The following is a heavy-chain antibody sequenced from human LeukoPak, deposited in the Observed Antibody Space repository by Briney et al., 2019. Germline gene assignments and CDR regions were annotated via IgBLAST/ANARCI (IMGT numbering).Heavy chain of an antibody. CDR2: IWDDGNKK. V-gene: IGHV3-33*01. CDR3: ARDFGTTVTTFGAVDI. D-gene: IGHD4-17*01. Sequence: PGGSLRLCCAASGFTFSHYGMHWVRQAPGKGLEWVALIWDDGNKKSHADTVKGRFTISRDNSKNTLYQQMNSLRAEDTAVYYCARDFGTTVTTFGAVDIWGQGTKVIVSS. J-gene: IGHJ3*02. CDR1: GFTFSHYG.